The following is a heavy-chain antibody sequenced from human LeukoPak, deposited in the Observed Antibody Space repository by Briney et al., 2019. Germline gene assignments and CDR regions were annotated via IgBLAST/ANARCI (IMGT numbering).Heavy chain of an antibody. CDR1: GYTYRSYE. V-gene: IGHV1-8*01. CDR3: ARGHYGGNRYFDI. D-gene: IGHD4-23*01. CDR2: IHPNSGKT. Sequence: ASVKVSCKASGYTYRSYEINWVRQAPGQGLEWVGWIHPNSGKTGYAQKFQGRVTMTRDTSTETAFMELSSLKFDDTAIFYCARGHYGGNRYFDIWGQGTLVTVSS. J-gene: IGHJ4*02.